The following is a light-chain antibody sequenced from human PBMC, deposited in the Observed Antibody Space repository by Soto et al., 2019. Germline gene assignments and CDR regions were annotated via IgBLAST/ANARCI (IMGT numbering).Light chain of an antibody. CDR2: GAS. CDR1: QSVTNNY. V-gene: IGKV3-11*01. Sequence: IVLTQSPGTLSLSPGERATLSCGASQSVTNNYLAWYQQKPGQAPRLLIHGASNRATGIPARFSGSGSATDFTLTISNLEPEDFAVYYCQQHSHWPPWTFGQGTKVDIK. J-gene: IGKJ1*01. CDR3: QQHSHWPPWT.